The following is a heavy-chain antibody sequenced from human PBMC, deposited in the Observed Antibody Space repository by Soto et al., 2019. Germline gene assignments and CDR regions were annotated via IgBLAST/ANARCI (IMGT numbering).Heavy chain of an antibody. CDR3: AKDLSIAVAGSA. CDR2: IDSSSSTI. CDR1: EFTFLSYT. D-gene: IGHD6-19*01. J-gene: IGHJ5*02. V-gene: IGHV3-48*01. Sequence: GGSLRLSCAASEFTFLSYTMNWVRQAPGKGLEWLSYIDSSSSTIYYADSVKGRFSISRDNAKNSLYLHMSSLRAEDTAVYYWAKDLSIAVAGSAWGQGTLVTVSS.